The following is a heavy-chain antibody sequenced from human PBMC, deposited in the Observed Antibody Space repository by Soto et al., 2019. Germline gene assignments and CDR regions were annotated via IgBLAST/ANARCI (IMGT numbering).Heavy chain of an antibody. V-gene: IGHV1-69*01. CDR1: ADTFNSYS. CDR3: GRSLEGTMVTTGCDP. D-gene: IGHD4-17*01. CDR2: ITTVFGTA. Sequence: QVQLVQSGAEVKKPGSSVKVSCKASADTFNSYSLSWLRQAPGQRLEWMGGITTVFGTADYEQSFEDRLTITADDSTSTVYMELSSLISADTAVYSCGRSLEGTMVTTGCDPWGQGALVTVSS. J-gene: IGHJ5*02.